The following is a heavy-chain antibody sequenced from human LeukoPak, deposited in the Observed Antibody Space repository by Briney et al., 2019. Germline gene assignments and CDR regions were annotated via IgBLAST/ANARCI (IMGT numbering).Heavy chain of an antibody. CDR3: AKDRPLLTLTPYFDY. V-gene: IGHV3-30-3*01. D-gene: IGHD2-15*01. Sequence: PGGSLRLSCAASGFTFSSYAMHWVRQAPGKGLDLEWVTVLSYDANEYYADSVKGRFTISRDISKNTLYLQMNSLRGDDTAVYYCAKDRPLLTLTPYFDYWGQGTLVTVSS. J-gene: IGHJ4*02. CDR1: GFTFSSYA. CDR2: LSYDANE.